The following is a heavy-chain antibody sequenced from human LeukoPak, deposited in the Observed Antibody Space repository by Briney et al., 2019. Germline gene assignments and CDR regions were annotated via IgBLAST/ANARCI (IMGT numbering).Heavy chain of an antibody. Sequence: PSETLSLTCTVSGGSISSYYWSWIRQHPGKGLEWIGNIYYTGRTSYIPSLESRVSMSVDTSKNQFSLKLSSVTAADTAVYYCARVPGSTSSPETHYFYYGLDVWGQGTTVTVSS. V-gene: IGHV4-59*06. CDR2: IYYTGRT. CDR3: ARVPGSTSSPETHYFYYGLDV. CDR1: GGSISSYY. J-gene: IGHJ6*02. D-gene: IGHD6-6*01.